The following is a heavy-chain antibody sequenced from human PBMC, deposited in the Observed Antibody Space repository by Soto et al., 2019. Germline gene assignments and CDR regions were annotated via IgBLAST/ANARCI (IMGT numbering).Heavy chain of an antibody. CDR2: VRDKANGYTT. V-gene: IGHV3-72*01. CDR1: GFIFSDHY. CDR3: VRNLASGGTYYIDY. Sequence: EVQLVESGGGLVEPGGPLRLSCAASGFIFSDHYMDWVRQAPGKGLEWIGRVRDKANGYTTEYAVSVRGRFTVSRDDSKISLDLQMNSLQIEDTAMYYCVRNLASGGTYYIDYWGQGTLVTVSS. D-gene: IGHD1-26*01. J-gene: IGHJ4*02.